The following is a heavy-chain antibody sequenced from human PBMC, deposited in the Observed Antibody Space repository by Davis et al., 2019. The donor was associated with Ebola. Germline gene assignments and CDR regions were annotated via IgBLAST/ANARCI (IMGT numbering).Heavy chain of an antibody. Sequence: AASVKVSCKASGYTFTSYYMHWVRQAPGQGLEWMGWISAYNGNTNYAQKLQGRVTMTTDTSTSTAYMELRSLRSDDTAVYYCARDRGMITFGGTLDYWGQGTLVTVSS. CDR2: ISAYNGNT. V-gene: IGHV1-18*04. CDR1: GYTFTSYY. J-gene: IGHJ4*02. D-gene: IGHD3-16*01. CDR3: ARDRGMITFGGTLDY.